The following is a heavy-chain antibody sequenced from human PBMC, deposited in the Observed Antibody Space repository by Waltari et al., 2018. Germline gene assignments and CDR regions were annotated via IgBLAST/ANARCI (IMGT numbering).Heavy chain of an antibody. Sequence: QVQLQQWGAGLLKPSETLSLTCAVYGGSFSGYYWSWIRQPPGKGLEWIGEINHSGSTNYNPSLKSRVTISVDTSKNQFSLKLSSVTAADTAVYYCAGTVLLWFGELKGSIGYWGQGTLVTVSS. CDR2: INHSGST. CDR3: AGTVLLWFGELKGSIGY. J-gene: IGHJ4*02. CDR1: GGSFSGYY. D-gene: IGHD3-10*01. V-gene: IGHV4-34*01.